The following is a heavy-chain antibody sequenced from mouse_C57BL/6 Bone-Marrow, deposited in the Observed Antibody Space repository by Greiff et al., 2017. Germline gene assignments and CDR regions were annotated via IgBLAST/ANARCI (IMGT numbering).Heavy chain of an antibody. J-gene: IGHJ2*01. V-gene: IGHV5-4*01. CDR3: AKDRGITTVVAPYYFDD. D-gene: IGHD1-1*01. CDR2: ISDGGSYT. Sequence: EVQLVESGGGLVKPGGSLKLSCAASGFTFSSYAMSWVRQTPEKRLEWVATISDGGSYTYYPANVKGRFTISRDNAKNNLYLQMSHLKSEDTAMYYWAKDRGITTVVAPYYFDDWGQGTTLTVSS. CDR1: GFTFSSYA.